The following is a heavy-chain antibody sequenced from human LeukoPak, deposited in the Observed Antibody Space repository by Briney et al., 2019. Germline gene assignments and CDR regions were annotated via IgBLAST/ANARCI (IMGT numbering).Heavy chain of an antibody. CDR3: ARYGMAAEGIWWFDP. CDR2: IDHSGST. J-gene: IGHJ5*02. CDR1: GGSLNGYY. D-gene: IGHD6-13*01. Sequence: SETLSLTCAVYGGSLNGYYWSWICQPPGKRLEWIGEIDHSGSTQYNPSLKSRVTISLDTSKKQFSLKLTSLTAADTAFYYCARYGMAAEGIWWFDPWGQGTLVTVSS. V-gene: IGHV4-34*01.